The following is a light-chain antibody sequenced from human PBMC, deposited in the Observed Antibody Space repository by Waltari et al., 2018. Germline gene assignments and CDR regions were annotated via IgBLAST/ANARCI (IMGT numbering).Light chain of an antibody. J-gene: IGKJ3*01. CDR1: QSLLNRTGYNY. Sequence: DIVMTQSPLSLAVPPGEPASISCRSSQSLLNRTGYNYLDWYVQKPGQSPQLLIYLGSCRASGGPYRLSCSVSCTDCTLKSNRVEAEDVGVYYCMQGLETPFTFGPGTKVDI. CDR2: LGS. CDR3: MQGLETPFT. V-gene: IGKV2-28*01.